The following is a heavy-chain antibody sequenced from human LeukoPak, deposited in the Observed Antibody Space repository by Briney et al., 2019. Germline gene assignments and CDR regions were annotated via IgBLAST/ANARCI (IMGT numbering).Heavy chain of an antibody. V-gene: IGHV1-2*02. CDR2: INPSSGGT. CDR3: ARTYGDGNPPDY. D-gene: IGHD4-17*01. Sequence: GASVKVSCKASGYTFTSYGISWVRRAPGQGLEWMGWINPSSGGTNYAQKFQGRVTMTRDTSISTAYMELSRLRSDDTAVYYCARTYGDGNPPDYWGQGTLVTVSS. J-gene: IGHJ4*02. CDR1: GYTFTSYG.